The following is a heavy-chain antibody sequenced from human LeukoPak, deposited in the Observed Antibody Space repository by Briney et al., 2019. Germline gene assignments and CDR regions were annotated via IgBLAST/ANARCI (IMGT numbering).Heavy chain of an antibody. D-gene: IGHD6-19*01. CDR1: GFTFDDYA. CDR3: AKGSRSSGWYNWFDP. V-gene: IGHV3-9*03. Sequence: GRPLRLSCAAPGFTFDDYAMHWVRQAPGKGLEWVSGISWNSGSIGYADSVKGRFAISRDNAKNSLYLQMNSLRAEDMALYYCAKGSRSSGWYNWFDPWGQGTLVTVSS. CDR2: ISWNSGSI. J-gene: IGHJ5*02.